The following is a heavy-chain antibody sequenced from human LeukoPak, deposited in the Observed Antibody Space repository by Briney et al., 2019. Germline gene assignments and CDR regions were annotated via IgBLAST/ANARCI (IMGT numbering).Heavy chain of an antibody. D-gene: IGHD3-22*01. J-gene: IGHJ4*02. CDR2: IWYDGSNK. Sequence: GGSLRLSCAASGFTFSSYGMHWVRQAPGKGLEWVAVIWYDGSNKYYADSVKGRFTISRDNSKNTLYLQMNSLRAEDTAVYYCASALDYYDTRVIDYWGQGTLVTVSS. V-gene: IGHV3-33*01. CDR1: GFTFSSYG. CDR3: ASALDYYDTRVIDY.